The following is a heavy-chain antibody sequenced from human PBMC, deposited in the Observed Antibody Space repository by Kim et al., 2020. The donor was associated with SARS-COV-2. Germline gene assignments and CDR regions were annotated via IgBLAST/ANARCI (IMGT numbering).Heavy chain of an antibody. J-gene: IGHJ3*02. CDR3: ARGRSSSEDAFDI. CDR2: ISSNGGST. D-gene: IGHD6-6*01. Sequence: GGSLRLSCAASGFTFSSYAMHWVRQAPGKGLEYVSAISSNGGSTYYANSVKGRFTISRDNSKNTLYLQMGSLRAEDMAVCYCARGRSSSEDAFDIWGQGTMVTVSS. CDR1: GFTFSSYA. V-gene: IGHV3-64*01.